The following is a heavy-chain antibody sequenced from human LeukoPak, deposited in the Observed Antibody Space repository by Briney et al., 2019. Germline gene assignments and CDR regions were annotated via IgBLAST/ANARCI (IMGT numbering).Heavy chain of an antibody. CDR1: GYSISSSYY. Sequence: PSETLSLTCAVSGYSISSSYYWGWTRQPPGKGLEWIGSIYHSGSTYYNPSLKSRVTISVDTSKNQFSLKLSSVTAADTAVYYCARQPKRAGAAAGTDWFDPWGQGTLVTVSS. CDR2: IYHSGST. CDR3: ARQPKRAGAAAGTDWFDP. J-gene: IGHJ5*02. D-gene: IGHD6-13*01. V-gene: IGHV4-38-2*01.